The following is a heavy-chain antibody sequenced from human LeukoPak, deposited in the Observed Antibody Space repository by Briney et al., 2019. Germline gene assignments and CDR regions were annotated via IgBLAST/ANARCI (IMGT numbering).Heavy chain of an antibody. CDR2: IIPIFGTA. V-gene: IGHV1-69*05. D-gene: IGHD5-24*01. CDR3: ARGGFAATIKVGLNY. Sequence: ASVKVSCKASGGTFSSYAISWVRQAPGQGLEWMGGIIPIFGTANYAQKFQGRVTITTDESTSTAYMELSSLRSEDTAVYYCARGGFAATIKVGLNYWGQGTLVTVSS. CDR1: GGTFSSYA. J-gene: IGHJ4*02.